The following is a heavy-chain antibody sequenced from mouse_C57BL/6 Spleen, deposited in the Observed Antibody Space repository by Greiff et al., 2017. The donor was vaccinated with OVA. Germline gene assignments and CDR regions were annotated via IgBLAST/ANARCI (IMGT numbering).Heavy chain of an antibody. CDR1: GYAFTNYL. D-gene: IGHD2-4*01. V-gene: IGHV1-54*01. Sequence: VQGVESGAELVRPGTSVKVSCKASGYAFTNYLIEWVKQRPGQGLEWIGVINPGSGGTNYNEKFKGKATLTADKSSSTAYMQLSSLTSEDSAVYLCARSGDYDPRDYWGQGTTLTVSS. J-gene: IGHJ2*01. CDR2: INPGSGGT. CDR3: ARSGDYDPRDY.